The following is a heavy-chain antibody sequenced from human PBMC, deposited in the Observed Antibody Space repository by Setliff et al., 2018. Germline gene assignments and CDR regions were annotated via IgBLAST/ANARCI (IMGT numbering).Heavy chain of an antibody. CDR1: GDSISSSSYY. CDR3: ARTGTYRYFDY. Sequence: SETLSLTCSVSGDSISSSSYYWGWIRQSPGKGLEWIGSINYSGTTYYNPSLKSRVTISVDTSKNQFSLKLSSVTAADTAVYYCARTGTYRYFDYWGQGTQVTVSS. D-gene: IGHD1-1*01. V-gene: IGHV4-39*07. CDR2: INYSGTT. J-gene: IGHJ4*02.